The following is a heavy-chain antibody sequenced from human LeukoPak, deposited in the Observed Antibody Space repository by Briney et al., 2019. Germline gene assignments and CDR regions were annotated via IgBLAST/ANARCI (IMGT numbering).Heavy chain of an antibody. D-gene: IGHD3-22*01. CDR1: GYTFTSYG. CDR3: ASHMGYDSSGYTLLYDY. Sequence: SVKVSCKASGYTFTSYGISWVRQAPGQGLEWMGGIIPIFGTANYAQKFQGRVTITADESTSTAYMELSSLRSEDTAVYYCASHMGYDSSGYTLLYDYWGQGTLVTVSS. J-gene: IGHJ4*02. CDR2: IIPIFGTA. V-gene: IGHV1-69*13.